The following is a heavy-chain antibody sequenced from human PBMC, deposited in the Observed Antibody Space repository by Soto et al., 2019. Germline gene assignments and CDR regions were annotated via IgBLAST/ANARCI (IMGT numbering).Heavy chain of an antibody. J-gene: IGHJ4*02. D-gene: IGHD3-10*01. CDR3: TRGPRPISTGTGAY. V-gene: IGHV3-74*01. CDR1: GFIFKMYW. CDR2: IYNDGSYT. Sequence: GSLRLSCAASGFIFKMYWMHWVRQTPGKGLVWISRIYNDGSYTDYADSVKGRFTISRDNVNDTLYLQMNNLRAEDSGLYYCTRGPRPISTGTGAYWGQGTQVTVSS.